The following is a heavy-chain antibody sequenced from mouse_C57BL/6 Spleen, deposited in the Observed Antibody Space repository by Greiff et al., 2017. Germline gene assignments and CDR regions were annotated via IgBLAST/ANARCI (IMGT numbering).Heavy chain of an antibody. V-gene: IGHV3-6*01. CDR3: AYGSNYYAMDY. CDR1: GYSITSGYY. Sequence: EVKLQESGPGLVKPSPSLSLTCSVTGYSITSGYYWNWIRQFPGNKLEWMGYISYDGSNNYNPSLKNRISITRDTSKNQFFLKLNSVTTEDTATYYCAYGSNYYAMDYWGQGTSVTVSS. CDR2: ISYDGSN. D-gene: IGHD1-1*01. J-gene: IGHJ4*01.